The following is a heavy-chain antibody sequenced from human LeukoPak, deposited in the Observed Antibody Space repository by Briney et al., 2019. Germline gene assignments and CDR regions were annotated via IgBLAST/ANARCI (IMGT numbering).Heavy chain of an antibody. D-gene: IGHD3-10*01. Sequence: WASVKVSCKASGYSFTSYDINWVRQASGQGLEWMGLMNPNSGNTGYAQKFQGRITMTRSTSISTAYMELSGLRSEDTAVYYCARVQRVTFPLKYYFDYWGQGALVTVSS. CDR2: MNPNSGNT. J-gene: IGHJ4*02. V-gene: IGHV1-8*01. CDR1: GYSFTSYD. CDR3: ARVQRVTFPLKYYFDY.